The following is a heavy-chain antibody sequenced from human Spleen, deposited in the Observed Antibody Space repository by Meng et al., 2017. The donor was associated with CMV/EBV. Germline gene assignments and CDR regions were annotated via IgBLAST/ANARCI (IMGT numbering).Heavy chain of an antibody. V-gene: IGHV1-2*02. J-gene: IGHJ4*02. Sequence: KASGYTFTGYYMHWVRQAPGQGLEWMGWINPNSGGTNYAQKFQGRVTMTRDTSISTAYMELSRLRSDDTAVYYCAREDSSGYGTKNWGQGTLVTVSS. D-gene: IGHD6-19*01. CDR3: AREDSSGYGTKN. CDR1: GYTFTGYY. CDR2: INPNSGGT.